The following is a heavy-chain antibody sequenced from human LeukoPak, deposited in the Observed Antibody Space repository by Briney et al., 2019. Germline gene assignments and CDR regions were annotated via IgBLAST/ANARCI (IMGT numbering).Heavy chain of an antibody. CDR1: GGSISSYY. Sequence: PSETLSLTCTVSGGSISSYYWSWIRQPPGKGLEWIGYIYYSGSTNYNPSLKSRVTISVDTSKNQFSLRLSSVTAADTAVYYCARHVLLQYYYGSGIFDYWGQGTLVTVSS. CDR2: IYYSGST. J-gene: IGHJ4*02. CDR3: ARHVLLQYYYGSGIFDY. V-gene: IGHV4-59*08. D-gene: IGHD3-10*01.